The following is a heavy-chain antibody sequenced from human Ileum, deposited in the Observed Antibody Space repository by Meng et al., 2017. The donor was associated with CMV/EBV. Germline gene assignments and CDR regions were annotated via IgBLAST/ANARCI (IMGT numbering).Heavy chain of an antibody. Sequence: LSCAASGFTVSGYAMHWVRQAPGKGLEWVAVISYDGSNKYYADSVKGRFTISRDNSKKTLYLQMNSLRAEDTAVYYCAKTGSSWLSEDWGQGTLVTVSS. J-gene: IGHJ4*02. V-gene: IGHV3-30*04. CDR3: AKTGSSWLSED. D-gene: IGHD6-13*01. CDR1: GFTVSGYA. CDR2: ISYDGSNK.